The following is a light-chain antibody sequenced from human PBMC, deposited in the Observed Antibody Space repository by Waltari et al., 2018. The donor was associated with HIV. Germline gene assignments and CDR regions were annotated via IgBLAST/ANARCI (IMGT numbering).Light chain of an antibody. V-gene: IGKV1-5*03. Sequence: DVQMTPSPSTLSARVGDKVTITCRASQIIHNWLAWYQQKPGKPPKLLIYKTSYLGSGVPSRCSGSGSGADFTLTIDGLQPDDFATYYWQQYNRHSYTVGQGTKVDVK. CDR3: QQYNRHSYT. CDR2: KTS. J-gene: IGKJ2*01. CDR1: QIIHNW.